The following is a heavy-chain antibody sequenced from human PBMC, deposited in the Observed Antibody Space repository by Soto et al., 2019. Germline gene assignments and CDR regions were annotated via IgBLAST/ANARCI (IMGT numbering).Heavy chain of an antibody. CDR3: AREDCSGGSCYCDP. D-gene: IGHD2-15*01. CDR1: GGSISSGGYY. J-gene: IGHJ5*02. Sequence: PSETLSLTCTVSGGSISSGGYYWSWIRQHPGKGLEWIGYIYYSGSTYYNPSLKGRVTISVDTSKNQFSLKLSSVTAADTAVYYCAREDCSGGSCYCDPWGQGTLVTVSS. V-gene: IGHV4-31*03. CDR2: IYYSGST.